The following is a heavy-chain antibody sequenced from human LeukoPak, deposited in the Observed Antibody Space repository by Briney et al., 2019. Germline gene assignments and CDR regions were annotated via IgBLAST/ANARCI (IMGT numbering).Heavy chain of an antibody. Sequence: GGSLRLSCAASGFTFSSYEMTWVRQAPGKGLEWISYISGSGGTIYYADSVKGRFTISRDNAKNSLYLQMNTLGAEDTAVYYCARDRGSTSYYYYDMDVWGKGTSVTVSS. CDR2: ISGSGGTI. J-gene: IGHJ6*04. D-gene: IGHD2-2*01. CDR1: GFTFSSYE. V-gene: IGHV3-48*03. CDR3: ARDRGSTSYYYYDMDV.